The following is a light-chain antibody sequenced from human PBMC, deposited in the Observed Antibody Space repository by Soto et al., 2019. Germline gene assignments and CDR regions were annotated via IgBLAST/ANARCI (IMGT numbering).Light chain of an antibody. CDR2: DAY. J-gene: IGKJ2*02. Sequence: EVVLTQSPATLSLSPGETATLSCRASQSVDRYVDWYQQKVGKAPRLLIYDAYTRTTGVAARFTGSGSATVFSITITRREPEDVAVYYCQQRGTWPSTFGPGTKVEMK. V-gene: IGKV3-11*01. CDR3: QQRGTWPST. CDR1: QSVDRY.